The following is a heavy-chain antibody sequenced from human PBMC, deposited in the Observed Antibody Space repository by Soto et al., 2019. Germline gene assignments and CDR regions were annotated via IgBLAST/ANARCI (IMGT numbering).Heavy chain of an antibody. V-gene: IGHV3-7*03. CDR1: GFTFSSYW. J-gene: IGHJ3*02. D-gene: IGHD3-10*01. CDR3: AREGVRWPPLDAFDI. CDR2: IKQDGSEK. Sequence: GGSLRLSCAASGFTFSSYWMSWVRQAPGKGLEWVANIKQDGSEKYYVDSVKGRFTISRDNAKNSLYLQMNSLRAEDTAVYYCAREGVRWPPLDAFDIWGQGTMVTV.